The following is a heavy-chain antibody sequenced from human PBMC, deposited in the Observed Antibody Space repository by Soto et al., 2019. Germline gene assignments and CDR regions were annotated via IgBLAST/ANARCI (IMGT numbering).Heavy chain of an antibody. CDR1: GFSFSDYA. CDR3: AKGPDGSGYYHNWFDS. CDR2: ISRTGDSA. D-gene: IGHD3-22*01. V-gene: IGHV3-23*01. J-gene: IGHJ5*01. Sequence: EVHLLESGGALVQPGGSLTLSCAASGFSFSDYAMSWVRQAPGKGLEWVSSISRTGDSAYYADSVKGRFAISRDRSKNRLSLQMNSLRVEDTAVYYCAKGPDGSGYYHNWFDSWGKGTLITVSS.